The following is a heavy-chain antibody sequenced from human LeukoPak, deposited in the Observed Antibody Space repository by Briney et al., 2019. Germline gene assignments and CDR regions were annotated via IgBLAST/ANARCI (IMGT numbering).Heavy chain of an antibody. CDR1: GYSFASYW. D-gene: IGHD2-2*01. CDR3: ARGNHCGSTSCALDY. J-gene: IGHJ4*02. Sequence: GESLKISCEGSGYSFASYWIGWVRQMPGKGLEWMGIIYPGVSDTRYSPSFQGQVTISADKSIATAYLQWSSLKASDTAMYYCARGNHCGSTSCALDYWGQGTLVTVSS. V-gene: IGHV5-51*01. CDR2: IYPGVSDT.